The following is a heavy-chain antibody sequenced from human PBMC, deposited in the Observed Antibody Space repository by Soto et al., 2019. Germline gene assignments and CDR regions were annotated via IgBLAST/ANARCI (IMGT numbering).Heavy chain of an antibody. V-gene: IGHV3-33*01. J-gene: IGHJ5*02. Sequence: GGSLRLSCAASEFSSNVFVMHWVRQAPGKGLEWVAVVWNDGSSKDYADSVKGRFTISRDNSKNMLYLQMNSLRADDTAIYYCARGSSCYSTTCYNPAYFGPWGQGTLVTVSS. CDR1: EFSSNVFV. CDR3: ARGSSCYSTTCYNPAYFGP. CDR2: VWNDGSSK. D-gene: IGHD2-2*02.